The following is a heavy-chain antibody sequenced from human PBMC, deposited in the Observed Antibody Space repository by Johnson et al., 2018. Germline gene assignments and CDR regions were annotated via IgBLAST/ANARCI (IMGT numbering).Heavy chain of an antibody. Sequence: QVQLVQSGGGVVQPGRSLRLSCAASGFTFSSYAMHWVRQAPGKGLEWVAVISYAGSNKYYADSVKGRFTTSRDNPKNSLYLQMNSLRAEDTALYHWARETQFPYCSGGSCYPGWYFDLWGRGTLVIVSS. CDR3: ARETQFPYCSGGSCYPGWYFDL. V-gene: IGHV3-30-3*01. CDR1: GFTFSSYA. CDR2: ISYAGSNK. J-gene: IGHJ2*01. D-gene: IGHD2-15*01.